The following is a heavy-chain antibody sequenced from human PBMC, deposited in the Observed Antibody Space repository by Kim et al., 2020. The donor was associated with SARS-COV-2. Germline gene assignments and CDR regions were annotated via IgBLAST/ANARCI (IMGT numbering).Heavy chain of an antibody. V-gene: IGHV3-23*01. Sequence: GGSLRLSCAASGFTFSSYAMSWVRQAPGKGLEWVSAISGSGGSTYYADSVKGRFTISRDNSKNTLYLQMNSLRAEDTAVYYCAKEGSLICGGDCYYDYWGQGTLVTVSS. CDR1: GFTFSSYA. CDR3: AKEGSLICGGDCYYDY. D-gene: IGHD2-21*02. J-gene: IGHJ4*02. CDR2: ISGSGGST.